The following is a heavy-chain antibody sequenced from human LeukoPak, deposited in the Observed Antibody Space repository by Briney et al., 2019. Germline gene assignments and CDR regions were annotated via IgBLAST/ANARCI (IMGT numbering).Heavy chain of an antibody. J-gene: IGHJ4*02. CDR1: GYTFINYG. V-gene: IGHV1-18*01. D-gene: IGHD1-26*01. CDR3: ARDQSGSYYYYFDY. CDR2: ISGYNGKT. Sequence: ASVKVSCKASGYTFINYGLSWMRQAPGQGLEWMGWISGYNGKTKYAQRLQGRVTMTTDTSTSTAYMELRSLRSDDTAVYYCARDQSGSYYYYFDYWGQGTLVTVSS.